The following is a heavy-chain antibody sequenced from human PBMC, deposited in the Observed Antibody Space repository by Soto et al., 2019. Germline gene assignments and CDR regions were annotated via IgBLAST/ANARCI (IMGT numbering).Heavy chain of an antibody. CDR1: GFTFSSYE. CDR3: ARGGGATPFDF. CDR2: ISSSAISI. D-gene: IGHD3-16*01. J-gene: IGHJ4*02. Sequence: DVQLVESGGGLVQPGGSLRLSCAASGFTFSSYEMNWVRQAPGKGLELLSYISSSAISIYYADSVKGRFTISRDNAKNSLYLQMYSLRAEDTAVYYCARGGGATPFDFWGQGTLVTVSS. V-gene: IGHV3-48*03.